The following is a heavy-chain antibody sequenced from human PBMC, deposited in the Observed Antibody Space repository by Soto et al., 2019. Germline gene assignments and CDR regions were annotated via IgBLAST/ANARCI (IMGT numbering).Heavy chain of an antibody. Sequence: QVQLVQSGAEVKKPGASVKVSCKASGYTFTSYAMHWVRQAPGQRLEWMGWINAGNGNTKYSQKFQGRVTITRDTSASTAYMELSSLRSEDTAVYYCAREQPYCSSTSCYWGQTDYWGQGTLVTVSS. V-gene: IGHV1-3*01. CDR3: AREQPYCSSTSCYWGQTDY. CDR2: INAGNGNT. CDR1: GYTFTSYA. J-gene: IGHJ4*02. D-gene: IGHD2-2*01.